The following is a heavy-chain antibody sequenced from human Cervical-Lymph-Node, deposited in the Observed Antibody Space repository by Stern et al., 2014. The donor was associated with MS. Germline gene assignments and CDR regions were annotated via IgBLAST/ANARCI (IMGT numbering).Heavy chain of an antibody. J-gene: IGHJ3*01. CDR3: AKIVPATIQLDAFDV. V-gene: IGHV3-30*18. Sequence: VQLVESGGGVVQPGRSLRLSCAASGFTFSGYAMHWVRQAPGQGLEWVAVISYDGTKAYYADSVKGRFTISRDNPKNTLHLQMDNLRAEDTALYYCAKIVPATIQLDAFDVWGQGTLVIVSS. D-gene: IGHD2-2*02. CDR1: GFTFSGYA. CDR2: ISYDGTKA.